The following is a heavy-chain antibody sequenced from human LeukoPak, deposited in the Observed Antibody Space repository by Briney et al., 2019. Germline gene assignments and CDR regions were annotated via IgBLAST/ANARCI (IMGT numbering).Heavy chain of an antibody. V-gene: IGHV4-59*01. CDR2: IYYSGST. D-gene: IGHD3-16*01. CDR1: GGSISSYY. J-gene: IGHJ6*03. Sequence: SETLSLTCTVSGGSISSYYWSWIRQPPGKGLEWIGNIYYSGSTNYNPSLKSRVTISVDTSKNQFSLKLSSVTAADTAVYYCTGGSIAYYYMDVWGKGTTVTISS. CDR3: TGGSIAYYYMDV.